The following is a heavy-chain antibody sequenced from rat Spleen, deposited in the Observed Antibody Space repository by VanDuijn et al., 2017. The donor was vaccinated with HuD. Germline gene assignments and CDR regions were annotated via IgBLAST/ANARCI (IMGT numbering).Heavy chain of an antibody. CDR3: ARYYSSYWGLDY. CDR1: GYSITSNY. J-gene: IGHJ2*01. CDR2: INYSGTS. V-gene: IGHV3-1*01. Sequence: EVQLQESGPGLVKPSQSLSLTCSVTGYSITSNYWGWIRKFPGNKMEWIGHINYSGTSTYNPSLKSRISITRDTSRNQFFLQLNSVTAEDTATYYCARYYSSYWGLDYWGQGVMVTVSS. D-gene: IGHD1-2*01.